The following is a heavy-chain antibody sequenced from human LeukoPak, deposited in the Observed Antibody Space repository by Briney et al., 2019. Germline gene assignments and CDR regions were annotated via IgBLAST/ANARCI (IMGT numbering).Heavy chain of an antibody. CDR2: INTDGSST. J-gene: IGHJ4*02. D-gene: IGHD3-22*01. CDR1: GFTFSSYW. CDR3: ARDLPQIEY. V-gene: IGHV3-74*03. Sequence: GGSLRLSCAASGFTFSSYWMHWVRQAPGKGLMWVSGINTDGSSTMYADSVKGRFTISRDNAKNTLYLQMNSLRAEDTALYYCARDLPQIEYWGQGTLVTVSS.